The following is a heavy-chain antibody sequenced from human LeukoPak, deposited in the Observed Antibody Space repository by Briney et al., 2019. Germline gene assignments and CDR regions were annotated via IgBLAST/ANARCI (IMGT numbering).Heavy chain of an antibody. CDR1: GGSFSGYY. Sequence: SETLSRTCAVYGGSFSGYYWSWIRQPPGKGLEWIGEINHSGSTNYNPSLKSRVTISVDTSKKQFSLKLSSVTAADTAVYYCARGLRLLPPRFDIWGQGTMVTVSS. J-gene: IGHJ3*02. D-gene: IGHD2-15*01. CDR2: INHSGST. CDR3: ARGLRLLPPRFDI. V-gene: IGHV4-34*01.